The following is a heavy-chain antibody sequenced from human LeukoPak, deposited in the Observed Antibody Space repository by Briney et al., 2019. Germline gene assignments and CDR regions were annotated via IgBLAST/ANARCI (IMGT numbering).Heavy chain of an antibody. D-gene: IGHD3-3*01. Sequence: GASVKVSCKASGYTFTSYGITWVRQAPGQGLEWVGWISTHNGNTNYAQKLQGRVTMTTDTFTNTAYMELRSLRSDDTAVYYCATIFGVKNFDYWGQGTLVTVSS. J-gene: IGHJ4*02. V-gene: IGHV1-18*01. CDR3: ATIFGVKNFDY. CDR2: ISTHNGNT. CDR1: GYTFTSYG.